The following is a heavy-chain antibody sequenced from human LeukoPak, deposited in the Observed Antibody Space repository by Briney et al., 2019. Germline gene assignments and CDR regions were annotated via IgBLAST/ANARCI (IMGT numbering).Heavy chain of an antibody. V-gene: IGHV3-30-3*01. CDR2: ISYDGSNK. D-gene: IGHD6-19*01. J-gene: IGHJ4*02. CDR3: AREAGVAVAGIFGY. Sequence: GRSLRLSCAASGFTFSSYAMHWVRQAPGKGLEWVAVISYDGSNKYYADSVKGRFTISRDNSKNTLYLQMNSLRAEDTAVYYCAREAGVAVAGIFGYWGQGTLVTVSS. CDR1: GFTFSSYA.